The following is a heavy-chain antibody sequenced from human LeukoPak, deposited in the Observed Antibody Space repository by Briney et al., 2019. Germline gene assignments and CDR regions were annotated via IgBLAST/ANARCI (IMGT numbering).Heavy chain of an antibody. D-gene: IGHD6-25*01. CDR1: GGSIISGTYY. CDR3: ARGQDVAAENYFDY. J-gene: IGHJ4*02. Sequence: PSETLSLTCTVSGGSIISGTYYWSWIRQPAGKGLEWIGRIFPSETTNYNPSLKSRVTISIDTSKNQFSLKLTSVTAADTAVYYCARGQDVAAENYFDYWGQGTLVTVSS. CDR2: IFPSETT. V-gene: IGHV4-61*02.